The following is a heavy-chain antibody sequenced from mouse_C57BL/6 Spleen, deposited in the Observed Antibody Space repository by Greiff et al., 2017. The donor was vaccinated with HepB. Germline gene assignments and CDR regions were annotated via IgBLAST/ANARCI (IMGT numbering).Heavy chain of an antibody. J-gene: IGHJ1*03. CDR3: AKYGSSYWYFDV. CDR2: IDPSDSYT. V-gene: IGHV1-69*01. Sequence: VQLQQSGAELVMPGASVKLSCKASGYTFTSYWMHWVKQRPGQGLEWIGEIDPSDSYTNYNQKFKGKSTLTVDKSSSTAYMQLRSLTSEDSAFYYCAKYGSSYWYFDVWGTGTTVTVSS. D-gene: IGHD1-1*01. CDR1: GYTFTSYW.